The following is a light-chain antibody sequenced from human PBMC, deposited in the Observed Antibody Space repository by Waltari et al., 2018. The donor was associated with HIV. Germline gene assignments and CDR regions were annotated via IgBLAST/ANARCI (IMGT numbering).Light chain of an antibody. Sequence: DIKMTQSPSVMSASLGDRITISCRASQSVNTWVAWYQQKPGKAPKHLIHTASTLARGVPSRFSGRGSGALFTLTIAGLQPDDYATYYCQQYETYYTFGLGT. J-gene: IGKJ2*01. V-gene: IGKV1-5*03. CDR2: TAS. CDR1: QSVNTW. CDR3: QQYETYYT.